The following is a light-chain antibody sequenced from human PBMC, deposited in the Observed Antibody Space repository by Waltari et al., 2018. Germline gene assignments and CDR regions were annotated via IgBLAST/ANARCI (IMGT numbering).Light chain of an antibody. J-gene: IGKJ5*01. CDR1: QNIDNY. Sequence: DIQMTQSPSSLSPTVGDRLTITCQASQNIDNYVNWYKQKPGRAPKLLTYAASSLQSVVPSRFSGSGSGTDFTLTISNLQPEDFASYYCQQTYSTPTITFCQGTRLEIK. CDR3: QQTYSTPTIT. CDR2: AAS. V-gene: IGKV1-39*01.